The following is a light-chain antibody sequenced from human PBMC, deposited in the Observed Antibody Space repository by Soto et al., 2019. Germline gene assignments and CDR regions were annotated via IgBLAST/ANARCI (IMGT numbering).Light chain of an antibody. Sequence: QSALTQPPSVSGSPGQSVTISCTGTTSDIGGYDRVSWYQQPAGTAPKLIIYEVTNRPSGVPDRFSAYKSDNTASLNISGLQAEDEADYFFSAYTIRSASVEFGGGTQLTVL. J-gene: IGLJ2*01. CDR1: TSDIGGYDR. CDR3: SAYTIRSASVE. CDR2: EVT. V-gene: IGLV2-18*02.